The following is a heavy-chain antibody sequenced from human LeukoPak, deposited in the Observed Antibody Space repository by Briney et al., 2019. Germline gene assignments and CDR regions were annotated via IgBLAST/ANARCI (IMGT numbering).Heavy chain of an antibody. V-gene: IGHV3-30*18. CDR1: GFTFSSYG. D-gene: IGHD2-2*01. CDR3: ANPPEYCSSTSCSGL. Sequence: GGSRRLSCAASGFTFSSYGMHWVRQAPGRGRGGGPVISYDGSNKYYADSVKGRFTISRDNSKNTLYLQMNSLRAEDTAVYYCANPPEYCSSTSCSGLWGQGTLVTVSS. J-gene: IGHJ4*02. CDR2: ISYDGSNK.